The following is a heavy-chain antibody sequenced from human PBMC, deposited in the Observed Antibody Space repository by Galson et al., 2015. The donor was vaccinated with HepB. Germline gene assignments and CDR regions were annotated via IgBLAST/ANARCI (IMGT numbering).Heavy chain of an antibody. CDR2: ISSNGGST. V-gene: IGHV3-64D*06. Sequence: SLRLSCAASGFTLSSIDMHWVRQAPGKGLEYVAVISSNGGSTHYAESVKGRFTISRDNSKNMLYFQMSSLRDEDTAVYYCMGWAWQLEREFDYRGQGIPVTVSS. D-gene: IGHD1-1*01. CDR1: GFTLSSID. CDR3: MGWAWQLEREFDY. J-gene: IGHJ4*02.